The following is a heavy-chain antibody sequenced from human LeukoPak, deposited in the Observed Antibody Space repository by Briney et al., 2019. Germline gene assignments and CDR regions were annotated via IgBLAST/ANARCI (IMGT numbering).Heavy chain of an antibody. Sequence: PGGSLRLSCAASGFTFSSYSMNWVRQAPGKGLEWVSSISSSSSYIYYADSVKGRFTISRDNAKNSLYLQMNSLRAEDTAVCYCARGESDYGDYYFDYWGQGTLVTVSS. CDR3: ARGESDYGDYYFDY. D-gene: IGHD4-17*01. CDR1: GFTFSSYS. J-gene: IGHJ4*02. V-gene: IGHV3-21*01. CDR2: ISSSSSYI.